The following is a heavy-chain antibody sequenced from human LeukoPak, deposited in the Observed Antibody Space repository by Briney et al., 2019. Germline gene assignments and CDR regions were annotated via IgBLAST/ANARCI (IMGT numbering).Heavy chain of an antibody. CDR3: AKRSGYYSMAHPGRSNLGS. CDR2: ISWNSDSR. V-gene: IGHV3-9*01. J-gene: IGHJ5*02. CDR1: GFTFDDYG. Sequence: GRSLRLSCAASGFTFDDYGMHWVRQAPGKGLEWVSGISWNSDSRGYADSVKGRFTISRDNGKNTLYLQMNSLRAEDTALYYCAKRSGYYSMAHPGRSNLGSWGQGTLVTVTS. D-gene: IGHD2/OR15-2a*01.